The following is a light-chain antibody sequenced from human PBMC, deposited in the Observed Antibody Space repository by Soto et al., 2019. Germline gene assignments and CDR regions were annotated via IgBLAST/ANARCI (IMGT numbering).Light chain of an antibody. CDR1: QSISRW. CDR2: DAS. V-gene: IGKV1-5*01. CDR3: QQYNSYSRK. Sequence: DIQMTQSPSTLSASVGDRVTITCRASQSISRWLVWYQQKPGKAPKPLIYDASSLQSGVPSRFSGSGSGTEFTLTISSLQPDDLATYYCQQYNSYSRKFGQGTKVDIK. J-gene: IGKJ1*01.